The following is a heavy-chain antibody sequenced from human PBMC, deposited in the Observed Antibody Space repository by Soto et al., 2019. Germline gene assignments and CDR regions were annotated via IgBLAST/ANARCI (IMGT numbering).Heavy chain of an antibody. CDR2: IKQDGSEK. V-gene: IGHV3-7*03. CDR3: ARGAGDARNYYSYMDV. Sequence: GGSLRLSCAASGFTFSSYWMSWVRQAPGKGLEWVANIKQDGSEKYYVDSLKGRFTISRDNAKNSLSLQMNSLRAEDTAVYYCARGAGDARNYYSYMDVWGKGTTVTVSS. J-gene: IGHJ6*03. CDR1: GFTFSSYW. D-gene: IGHD7-27*01.